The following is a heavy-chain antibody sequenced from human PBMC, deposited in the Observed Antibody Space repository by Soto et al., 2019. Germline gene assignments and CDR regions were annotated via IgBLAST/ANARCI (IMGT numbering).Heavy chain of an antibody. J-gene: IGHJ5*02. CDR2: TNYRSKWYN. D-gene: IGHD3-3*01. CDR3: VSTTITILGNCFDP. V-gene: IGHV6-1*01. CDR1: GDTVSRNSAA. Sequence: SQTLSLTCAISGDTVSRNSAAWNWIRQSPSRGLEWLGRTNYRSKWYNDYAMSVKSRITINADTSKNEISLQLNSVTPEDTAVYYCVSTTITILGNCFDPWGPGTLVTVSS.